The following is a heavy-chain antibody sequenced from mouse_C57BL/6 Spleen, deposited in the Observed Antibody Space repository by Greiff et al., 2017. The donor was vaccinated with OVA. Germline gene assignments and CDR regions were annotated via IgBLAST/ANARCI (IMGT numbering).Heavy chain of an antibody. V-gene: IGHV5-17*01. Sequence: EVKLQESGGGLVKPGGSLKLSCAASGFTFSDYGMHWVRQAPEKGLEWVAYISSGSSTIYYADTVKGRFTISSDNAKNTLFLQMTSLRSDDTAMYYCARTITTVVEGDAMDYWGQGTSVTVSS. CDR3: ARTITTVVEGDAMDY. CDR2: ISSGSSTI. J-gene: IGHJ4*01. CDR1: GFTFSDYG. D-gene: IGHD1-1*01.